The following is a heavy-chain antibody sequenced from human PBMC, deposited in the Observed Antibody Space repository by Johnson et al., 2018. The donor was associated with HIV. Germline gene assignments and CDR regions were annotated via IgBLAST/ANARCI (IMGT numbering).Heavy chain of an antibody. V-gene: IGHV3-30*02. CDR1: GFTFRDYY. D-gene: IGHD5-18*01. CDR3: AKSRGGYSYGYDAFDI. J-gene: IGHJ3*02. CDR2: LRYDGTNK. Sequence: QVRLVESGGGLAKPAWSPRLSCAASGFTFRDYYMSWIRQAPGKGLEWVAFLRYDGTNKNYGDSVKGRFTISRDNSKNTLFLQMNSLRTEDTALYYCAKSRGGYSYGYDAFDIWGQGTMVTVSS.